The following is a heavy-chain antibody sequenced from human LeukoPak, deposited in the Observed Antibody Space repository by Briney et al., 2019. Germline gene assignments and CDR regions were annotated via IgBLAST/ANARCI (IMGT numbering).Heavy chain of an antibody. D-gene: IGHD3-10*01. V-gene: IGHV3-7*01. CDR3: ARVVVGCPDY. CDR2: IKGDESAR. J-gene: IGHJ4*02. CDR1: GFTFRSYW. Sequence: PGGSLRLSCAASGFTFRSYWMAWVRQAPGKGLEWVANIKGDESARHQADSVKGRFTISRDNTRNSLYLQMTNLRGDDTAVYYCARVVVGCPDYWGQGTLVTVSS.